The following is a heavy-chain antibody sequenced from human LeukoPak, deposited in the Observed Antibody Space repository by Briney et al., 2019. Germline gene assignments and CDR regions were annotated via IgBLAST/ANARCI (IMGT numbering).Heavy chain of an antibody. D-gene: IGHD6-19*01. V-gene: IGHV4-4*07. CDR1: GGSISNYY. Sequence: SETLSLTCTVSGGSISNYYWSWIRQPAGKGLEWIGHISTSGSTNYNPSLKSQVTISIDNSNNQFSLKMTSATAADTAVYFCARDRGVTVPGRRLDYWGQGTLVTVSS. CDR2: ISTSGST. J-gene: IGHJ4*02. CDR3: ARDRGVTVPGRRLDY.